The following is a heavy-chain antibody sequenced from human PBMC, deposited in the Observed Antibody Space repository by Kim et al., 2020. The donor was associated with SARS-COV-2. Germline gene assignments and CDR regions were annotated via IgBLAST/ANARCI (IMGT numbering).Heavy chain of an antibody. CDR1: GFTFSSYS. Sequence: GGSLRLSCAASGFTFSSYSMNWVRQAPGKGLEWVSSISSSSSYIYYADSVKGRFTISRDNAKNSLYLQMNSLRAEDTAVYYCARYPGRAHSGPFFDYWGQGTLVTVSS. J-gene: IGHJ4*02. V-gene: IGHV3-21*01. CDR2: ISSSSSYI. CDR3: ARYPGRAHSGPFFDY. D-gene: IGHD1-26*01.